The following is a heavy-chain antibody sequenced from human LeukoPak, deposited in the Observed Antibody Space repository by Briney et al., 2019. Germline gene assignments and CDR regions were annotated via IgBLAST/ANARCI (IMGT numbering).Heavy chain of an antibody. J-gene: IGHJ3*02. V-gene: IGHV3-9*01. CDR3: ANDIQWELVDAFDI. CDR1: RFTFDDYA. Sequence: GGSLRLYCAASRFTFDDYAMHWVPQAPGKGLEGGSGISWNSGSIGDAGSVKGRFTISRDNAKDSLYLQMNSLRAEDTALYYCANDIQWELVDAFDIWGQGTMVTVSS. CDR2: ISWNSGSI. D-gene: IGHD1-26*01.